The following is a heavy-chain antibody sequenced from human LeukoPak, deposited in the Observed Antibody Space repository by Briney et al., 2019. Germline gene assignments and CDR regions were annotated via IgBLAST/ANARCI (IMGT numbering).Heavy chain of an antibody. D-gene: IGHD3-3*01. CDR3: ARRSYDFWSGYQYYFDY. CDR1: GFTFSSYW. Sequence: SGGSLRLSCAASGFTFSSYWMSWVRQAPGKGLEWVANIKQDGSEKYYVDSVRGRFTISRDNAKSSLYLQMNSLRAEDTAVYYCARRSYDFWSGYQYYFDYWGQGTLVTVSS. CDR2: IKQDGSEK. V-gene: IGHV3-7*01. J-gene: IGHJ4*02.